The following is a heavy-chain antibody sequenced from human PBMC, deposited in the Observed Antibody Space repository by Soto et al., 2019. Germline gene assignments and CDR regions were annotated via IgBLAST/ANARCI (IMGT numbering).Heavy chain of an antibody. J-gene: IGHJ4*02. V-gene: IGHV1-69*13. D-gene: IGHD3-3*01. CDR2: IIPIFGTA. CDR1: GGTFSSYA. Sequence: SVKVSCKASGGTFSSYAISWVRQAPGQGLEWMGGIIPIFGTANYAPKFQGRVTITADESTSTAYMELSSLRSEDTAVYYCARSTTYYDFWSGPIDYWGQGTLVTVSS. CDR3: ARSTTYYDFWSGPIDY.